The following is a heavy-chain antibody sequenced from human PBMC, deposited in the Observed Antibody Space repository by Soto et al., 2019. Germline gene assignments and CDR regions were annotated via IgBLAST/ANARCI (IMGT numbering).Heavy chain of an antibody. J-gene: IGHJ4*02. Sequence: SETLSLTCTVSGGSISSSSYYWGWIRQPPGKGLEWIGSIYYSGSTYYNPSLKSRVTLSVDTSNMQFSLDLTSVTASDTAIYYCERQGDRRKADDDWSQGTLVTVSS. D-gene: IGHD1-26*01. V-gene: IGHV4-39*01. CDR1: GGSISSSSYY. CDR3: ERQGDRRKADDD. CDR2: IYYSGST.